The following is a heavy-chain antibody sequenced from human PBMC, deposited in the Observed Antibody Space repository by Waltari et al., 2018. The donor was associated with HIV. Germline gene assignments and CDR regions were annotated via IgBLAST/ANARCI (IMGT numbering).Heavy chain of an antibody. CDR3: ARDLIYGVVIYYYYYGLDV. J-gene: IGHJ6*02. CDR2: ISNDGTDK. V-gene: IGHV3-30-3*01. D-gene: IGHD3-3*02. Sequence: LEWLAVISNDGTDKYYADSVRGRFTISRDNSNDTLYLQMNNLRIGDTAIYYCARDLIYGVVIYYYYYGLDVWGQGTAVAV.